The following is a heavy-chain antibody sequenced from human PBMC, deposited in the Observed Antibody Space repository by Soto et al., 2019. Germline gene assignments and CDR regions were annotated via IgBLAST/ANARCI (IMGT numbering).Heavy chain of an antibody. J-gene: IGHJ4*02. CDR2: ISGGGDTT. Sequence: EVQLLESGGGLQPGGSLRLSCAASGFTFNNYAMTWVRQAPGKGLEWVSAISGGGDTTSYADSVKGRFTVSRDGSKNRLYLQMSSLRAEDTALYYCAKGRGGSGSLTPRVDFWGQGTLVTVSS. D-gene: IGHD3-10*01. CDR1: GFTFNNYA. CDR3: AKGRGGSGSLTPRVDF. V-gene: IGHV3-23*01.